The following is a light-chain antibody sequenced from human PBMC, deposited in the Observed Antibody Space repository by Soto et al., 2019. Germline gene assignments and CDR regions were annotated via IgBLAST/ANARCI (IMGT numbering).Light chain of an antibody. CDR1: TSNIGAGYD. CDR2: ANN. V-gene: IGLV1-40*01. CDR3: QSYDNSLSGWV. Sequence: QLVLTQPPSVSGAPGQRVTIPCTGSTSNIGAGYDVHWYQQVPGTAPKLLIYANNNRPSGVPDRFSGSKSGTSATLAITGLQAEDETDYYYQSYDNSLSGWVFGGGTKLTVL. J-gene: IGLJ3*02.